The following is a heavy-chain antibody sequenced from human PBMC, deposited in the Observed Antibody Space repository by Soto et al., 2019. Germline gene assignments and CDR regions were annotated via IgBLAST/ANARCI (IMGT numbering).Heavy chain of an antibody. CDR1: GFTFSSYS. D-gene: IGHD6-19*01. V-gene: IGHV3-21*01. Sequence: EVQLVESGGGLVKPGGSLRLSCAASGFTFSSYSMKWVRQAPGKGLEWVSSISSSSSYIYYPDSVKGRFTISRDNAKNSRYLQMNSQRAEDTAVYYGAREQTRRAVAANWGQGTQVTGSS. CDR2: ISSSSSYI. CDR3: AREQTRRAVAAN. J-gene: IGHJ4*02.